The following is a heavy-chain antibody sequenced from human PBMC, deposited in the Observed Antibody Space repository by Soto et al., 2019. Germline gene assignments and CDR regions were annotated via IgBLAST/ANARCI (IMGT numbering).Heavy chain of an antibody. D-gene: IGHD3-10*01. CDR2: IYYNGNT. V-gene: IGHV4-31*02. J-gene: IGHJ6*02. Sequence: QVQVQESGPGLVKPSQTLSLKCRVSVGSIGSRDYYWSWIRQHPEKGLEWIGSIYYNGNTYYNPSLRGRPTMSLDTSMNEFSLKLTSVTAADTAVYYCARDKGGAALKGSGMDVWGQGTTVTVS. CDR3: ARDKGGAALKGSGMDV. CDR1: VGSIGSRDYY.